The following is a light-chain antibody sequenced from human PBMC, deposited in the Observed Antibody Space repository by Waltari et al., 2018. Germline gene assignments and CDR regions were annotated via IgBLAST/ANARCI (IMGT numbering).Light chain of an antibody. J-gene: IGLJ2*01. CDR1: SSDVGAYNY. V-gene: IGLV2-14*01. Sequence: QSALTQXASVSXSPGQSITISCTGTSSDVGAYNYVSWYQQHPGKAPKLMIYDVSNRPSGVSNRFSGSKSGNTASLTISGLQAEDEADYYCSSXTSSSXXDVVFGGGTKLTVL. CDR2: DVS. CDR3: SSXTSSSXXDVV.